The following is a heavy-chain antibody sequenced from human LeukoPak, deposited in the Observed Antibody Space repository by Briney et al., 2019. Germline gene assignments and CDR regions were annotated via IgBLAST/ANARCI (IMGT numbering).Heavy chain of an antibody. CDR3: ARDVGDIVTVPAAISVP. J-gene: IGHJ5*02. V-gene: IGHV1-69*05. Sequence: GASVKVSCKASGGTFSSYAISWVRQAPGQGLEWMGRIIPIFGTANYAQMVQGRVTMTTDTSTSTAYMEVRSLRSDDTAMYYCARDVGDIVTVPAAISVPLGQGTLVTVSS. CDR2: IIPIFGTA. D-gene: IGHD2-2*01. CDR1: GGTFSSYA.